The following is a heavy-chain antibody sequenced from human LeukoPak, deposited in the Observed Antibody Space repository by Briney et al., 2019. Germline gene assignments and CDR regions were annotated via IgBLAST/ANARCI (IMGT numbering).Heavy chain of an antibody. J-gene: IGHJ3*02. D-gene: IGHD3-10*01. Sequence: ASVKVSCKVAGYTLTELSLHWVRQAPGKGLEWMGGFDPEDGETIYAQKFQGRVTITEDTSTDTAYMELNSLRSEDTAVYYCATDLAGNDAFDIWGQGTMVTVSS. CDR2: FDPEDGET. V-gene: IGHV1-24*01. CDR3: ATDLAGNDAFDI. CDR1: GYTLTELS.